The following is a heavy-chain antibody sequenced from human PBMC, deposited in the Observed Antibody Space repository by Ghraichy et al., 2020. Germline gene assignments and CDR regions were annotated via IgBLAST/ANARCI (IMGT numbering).Heavy chain of an antibody. V-gene: IGHV3-74*01. D-gene: IGHD1-26*01. CDR1: GFTFSSYW. CDR2: IRSDGSST. J-gene: IGHJ2*01. CDR3: ARGQWELQTIGYFDL. Sequence: GGSLRLSCAASGFTFSSYWMHWVRQAPGKGLVWVSRIRSDGSSTAHADSVKGRFTISRDNAKNTLYLQMNSLRAEDTAVYYCARGQWELQTIGYFDLWGRGTLVTVSS.